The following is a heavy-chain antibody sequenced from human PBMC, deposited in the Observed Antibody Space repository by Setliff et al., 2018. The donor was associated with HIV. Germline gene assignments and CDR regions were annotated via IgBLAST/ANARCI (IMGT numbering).Heavy chain of an antibody. CDR1: GGSFSGNY. V-gene: IGHV4-34*01. CDR3: AATYCRGGGRDCPQMYDY. CDR2: INYSGTT. Sequence: SETLSLTCAIYGGSFSGNYWSWIRQPPGKGLEWIGAINYSGTTNHNPFLKSRVTISVDTSKKQFSLKLNSVTAADSAIYYCAATYCRGGGRDCPQMYDYWGQGSLVTVSS. J-gene: IGHJ4*02. D-gene: IGHD2-15*01.